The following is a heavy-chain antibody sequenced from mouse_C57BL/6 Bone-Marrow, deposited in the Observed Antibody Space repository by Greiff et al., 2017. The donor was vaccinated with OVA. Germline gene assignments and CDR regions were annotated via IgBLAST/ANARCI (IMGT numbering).Heavy chain of an antibody. CDR1: GYTFTSYW. CDR3: AREDCYGSSYAWYFDG. CDR2: IYPGRGST. Sequence: QVQLQQPGAELVKPGASVTMSCKASGYTFTSYWITWVKQRPGQGLEWIGDIYPGRGSTNYNETFKSKATLTVDTSSSTAYMQLSSLTSEASAVYYCAREDCYGSSYAWYFDGWGTGTTVTVSS. D-gene: IGHD1-1*01. V-gene: IGHV1-55*01. J-gene: IGHJ1*03.